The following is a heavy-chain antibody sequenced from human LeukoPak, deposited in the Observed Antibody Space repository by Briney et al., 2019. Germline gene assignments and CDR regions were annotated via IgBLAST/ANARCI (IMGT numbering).Heavy chain of an antibody. Sequence: GGSLRLSCAASGFTFSSYAMSWVRQAPGKGLEWVSAISGSGGSTYYADSVKGRFTISRDNSKNTLYLQMNSLRAEDTAVYYCAKLPLRTCYYGSGSLAVWGQGTLVTVSS. D-gene: IGHD3-10*01. CDR1: GFTFSSYA. J-gene: IGHJ4*02. CDR3: AKLPLRTCYYGSGSLAV. CDR2: ISGSGGST. V-gene: IGHV3-23*01.